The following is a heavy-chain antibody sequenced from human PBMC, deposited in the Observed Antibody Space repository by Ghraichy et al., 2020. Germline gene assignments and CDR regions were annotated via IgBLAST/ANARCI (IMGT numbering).Heavy chain of an antibody. CDR2: IYYSGST. CDR1: GGSISSYY. CDR3: ARGFGTSPNWFDP. Sequence: SETLSLTCTVSGGSISSYYWSWIRQPPGKGLEWIGYIYYSGSTNHNPSLKSRVTISVDTSKNQFSLKLSSVTAADTAVYYCARGFGTSPNWFDPWGQGTLVTVSS. D-gene: IGHD3-16*01. J-gene: IGHJ5*02. V-gene: IGHV4-59*01.